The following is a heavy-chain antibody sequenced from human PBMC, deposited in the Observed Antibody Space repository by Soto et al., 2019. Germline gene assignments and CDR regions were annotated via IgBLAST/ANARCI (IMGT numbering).Heavy chain of an antibody. CDR2: IKQGGSEK. D-gene: IGHD2-15*01. CDR1: GFTFSSHW. J-gene: IGHJ4*02. Sequence: EVQLVESGGGLVQPGGSLGLSCAASGFTFSSHWMSWVRQAPGKGLEWVANIKQGGSEKNYVDSVKGRFTISRDDAKNSVYLQMNSLRGVDTAVYYCAREGRDRSGFDNWGQGTLVTVSS. CDR3: AREGRDRSGFDN. V-gene: IGHV3-7*05.